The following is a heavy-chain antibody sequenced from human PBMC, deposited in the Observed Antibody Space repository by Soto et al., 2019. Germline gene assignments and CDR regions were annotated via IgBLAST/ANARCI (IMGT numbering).Heavy chain of an antibody. CDR2: IIPIFGTA. Sequence: QVQLAQSGAEVKKPGSSVKVSCKASGGTFSSYAISWVRQAPGQGLEWMGGIIPIFGTANYAQKFQGRVTITADESTSTAYMELSSLRSEDTAVYYCARVVRRIATPLHFDYWGQGTLVTVSS. D-gene: IGHD3-10*01. CDR3: ARVVRRIATPLHFDY. CDR1: GGTFSSYA. V-gene: IGHV1-69*01. J-gene: IGHJ4*02.